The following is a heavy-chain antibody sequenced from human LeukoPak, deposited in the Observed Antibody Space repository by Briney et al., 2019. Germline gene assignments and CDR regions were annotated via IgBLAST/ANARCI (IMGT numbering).Heavy chain of an antibody. CDR2: INSDGSST. J-gene: IGHJ4*02. Sequence: PGRSLRLSCAVSGFTFSSYWMHWVRQAPGKGLVWVSRINSDGSSTRYADSVKGRFTISRDNAKNSLYLQMNSLRAEDTAVYYCARVLESGYWEYYFDYWGQGTLVTVSS. V-gene: IGHV3-74*01. CDR3: ARVLESGYWEYYFDY. CDR1: GFTFSSYW. D-gene: IGHD3-3*01.